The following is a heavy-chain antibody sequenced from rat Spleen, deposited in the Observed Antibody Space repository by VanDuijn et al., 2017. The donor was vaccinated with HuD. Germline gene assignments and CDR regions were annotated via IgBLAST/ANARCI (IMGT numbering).Heavy chain of an antibody. CDR2: ISYEGSST. D-gene: IGHD4-3*01. Sequence: EVKLVESGGGLVQPGRSLKLSCAASGFTFDDYYMAWVRQAPKKGLEWVASISYEGSSTYYRDSVKGRFTISRANAKSTLYLQMDSLRSEDTATYYCARHNSGYGYFDYWGQGVMVTVSS. CDR3: ARHNSGYGYFDY. J-gene: IGHJ2*01. CDR1: GFTFDDYY. V-gene: IGHV5-7*01.